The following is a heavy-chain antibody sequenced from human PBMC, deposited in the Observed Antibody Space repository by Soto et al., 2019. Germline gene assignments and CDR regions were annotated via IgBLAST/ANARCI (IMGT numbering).Heavy chain of an antibody. D-gene: IGHD3-10*02. CDR1: GYTFTAYH. CDR2: INPKFGDT. Sequence: QVRLVQSGAEVKEPGDSVRVSCEASGYTFTAYHIHWVRQAPGQGLEWMGWINPKFGDTGYAQDCQGGASMPSDTSVSTINTELCRLTSDDTAISYCARNMDYYYGRGSGNGHGVWGQGTTVTVFS. CDR3: ARNMDYYYGRGSGNGHGV. J-gene: IGHJ6*01. V-gene: IGHV1-2*02.